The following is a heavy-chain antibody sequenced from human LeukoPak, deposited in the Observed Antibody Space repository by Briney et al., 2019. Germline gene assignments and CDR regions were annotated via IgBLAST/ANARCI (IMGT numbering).Heavy chain of an antibody. CDR1: GLTVSSNY. D-gene: IGHD3-22*01. V-gene: IGHV3-53*01. CDR2: IYSGGST. J-gene: IGHJ4*02. Sequence: PGGSLRLSCAASGLTVSSNYMSWVRQAPGKGLEWVSLIYSGGSTYYADSVKGRFTISRDNSKNSLYLQMNSLRDEDTAVYYCARVQYYYDSSGPPDYWGQGTLVTVSS. CDR3: ARVQYYYDSSGPPDY.